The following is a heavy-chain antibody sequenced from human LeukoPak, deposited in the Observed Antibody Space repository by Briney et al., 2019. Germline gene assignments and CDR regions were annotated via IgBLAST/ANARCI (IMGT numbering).Heavy chain of an antibody. CDR1: GFTFSSYA. D-gene: IGHD2-2*02. CDR2: ISGSGGST. CDR3: AKHRLGYCSSTSCYRYFQH. V-gene: IGHV3-23*01. Sequence: GGSLRLSCAASGFTFSSYAMSWVRQAPGKGLEWVSAISGSGGSTYYADSVKGRFTISRDNSKNTLYLQMNSLRAEDTAVYYCAKHRLGYCSSTSCYRYFQHWGQGTLVTVSS. J-gene: IGHJ1*01.